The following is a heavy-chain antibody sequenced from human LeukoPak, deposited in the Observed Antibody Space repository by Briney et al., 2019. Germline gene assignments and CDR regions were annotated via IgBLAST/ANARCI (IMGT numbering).Heavy chain of an antibody. V-gene: IGHV4-34*01. J-gene: IGHJ6*03. CDR2: ISHRGST. D-gene: IGHD3-10*01. Sequence: PSETLSLTCAVSGGSISTYYWSWIRQPPGKGLEWIGEISHRGSTNYNPSLKSRLIISVDTSKNQFSLRLSSVTAADTAVYYCASTYGSESYYPYYYYYMDVWGKGTTVTISS. CDR1: GGSISTYY. CDR3: ASTYGSESYYPYYYYYMDV.